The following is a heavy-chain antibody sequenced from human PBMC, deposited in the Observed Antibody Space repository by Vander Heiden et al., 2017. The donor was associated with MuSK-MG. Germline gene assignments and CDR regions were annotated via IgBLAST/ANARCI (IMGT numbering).Heavy chain of an antibody. J-gene: IGHJ6*02. CDR2: IYYSGST. Sequence: QVQLQESGPGLVKPSQTLSLTCTVSGGSISSGGYYWSGIRQHPGKGLEWIGYIYYSGSTYYNPSLKSRVTISVDTSKNQFSLKLSSVTAADTAVYYCARAGYSSSASVRVYYYYGMDVWGQGTTVTVSS. V-gene: IGHV4-31*03. CDR1: GGSISSGGYY. CDR3: ARAGYSSSASVRVYYYYGMDV. D-gene: IGHD6-6*01.